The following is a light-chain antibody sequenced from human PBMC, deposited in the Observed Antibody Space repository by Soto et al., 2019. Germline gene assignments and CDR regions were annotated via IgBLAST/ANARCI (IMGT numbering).Light chain of an antibody. CDR3: QSYDGTLSGSYV. CDR2: GTT. CDR1: SSNIGAGYD. Sequence: QSVLTQPPSVSGAPGQRVTISCTGSSSNIGAGYDVHWYQQLPGTAPKLIIYGTTNRPSGVPDRFSGSKSGTSASLAITGLQAEDEADDYGQSYDGTLSGSYVFGIGTKLTVL. J-gene: IGLJ1*01. V-gene: IGLV1-40*01.